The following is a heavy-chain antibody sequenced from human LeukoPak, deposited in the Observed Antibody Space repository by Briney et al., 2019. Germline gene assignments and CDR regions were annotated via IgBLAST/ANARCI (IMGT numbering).Heavy chain of an antibody. CDR2: LYYSGIT. J-gene: IGHJ4*02. Sequence: SETLSLTCTVSGASISSDDSYWTWIRQPPGKGLEWIGFLYYSGITYYTPSLKSRVTMSMDTSKDQFSLKLTSVTAADTAVYYCARIDAPPFSTIAGRGPFDSWGQGTLVTVSS. D-gene: IGHD6-6*01. V-gene: IGHV4-30-4*01. CDR1: GASISSDDSY. CDR3: ARIDAPPFSTIAGRGPFDS.